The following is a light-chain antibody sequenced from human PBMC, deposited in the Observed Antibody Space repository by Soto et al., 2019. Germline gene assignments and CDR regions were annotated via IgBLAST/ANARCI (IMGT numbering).Light chain of an antibody. V-gene: IGKV3-11*01. Sequence: DIGRTLSQASLSFSPGERATLSCSSSRSVSISSLSWYQQTPGQAPRLLIYDTSTRATGTPARFSGSGSGTDFTLTITSLEPEDFAVYCCQQPTIWPRVYTFGQRTKVDI. J-gene: IGKJ2*01. CDR3: QQPTIWPRVYT. CDR1: RSVSISS. CDR2: DTS.